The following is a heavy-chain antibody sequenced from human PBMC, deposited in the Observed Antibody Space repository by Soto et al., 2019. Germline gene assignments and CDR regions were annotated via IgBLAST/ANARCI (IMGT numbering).Heavy chain of an antibody. D-gene: IGHD2-15*01. V-gene: IGHV4-31*03. CDR1: GGSHNSGGSS. J-gene: IGHJ4*02. Sequence: TLSLTCNVSGGSHNSGGSSWGSLRHPPGKGLEWIGYIHYRGRTSYNPSLKNRGSIPLDTSGHHFSLKLASVTVADTAVYYWARCRDAFGFDTWGQGILVTVSS. CDR2: IHYRGRT. CDR3: ARCRDAFGFDT.